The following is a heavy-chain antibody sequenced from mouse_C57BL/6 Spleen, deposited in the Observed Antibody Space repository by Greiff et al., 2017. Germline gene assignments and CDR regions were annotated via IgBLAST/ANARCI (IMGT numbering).Heavy chain of an antibody. Sequence: VQLQQSGAELVKPGASVKLSCKASGYTFTSYWMQWVKQRPGQGLEWIGEIDPSDRYTNYNQKFKGKATLTVDTSSSTAYMQLSSLAAEDSAVYYCARTGSGYGWGQGTTLTVSS. V-gene: IGHV1-50*01. CDR1: GYTFTSYW. CDR3: ARTGSGYG. D-gene: IGHD3-2*02. CDR2: IDPSDRYT. J-gene: IGHJ2*01.